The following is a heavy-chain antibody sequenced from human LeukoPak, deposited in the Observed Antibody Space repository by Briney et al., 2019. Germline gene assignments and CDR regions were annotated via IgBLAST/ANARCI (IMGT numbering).Heavy chain of an antibody. J-gene: IGHJ4*02. CDR1: GGTFISYA. CDR2: IIPIFGTA. V-gene: IGHV1-69*13. D-gene: IGHD3-10*01. Sequence: ASVKVSCKASGGTFISYAISWVRQAPGQGLEWMGGIIPIFGTANYAQKFQGRVTITSDESTSTAYMELSSLRSEDTAVYYCARDSFEDTMVRGVISPFDYWGQGTLVTVSS. CDR3: ARDSFEDTMVRGVISPFDY.